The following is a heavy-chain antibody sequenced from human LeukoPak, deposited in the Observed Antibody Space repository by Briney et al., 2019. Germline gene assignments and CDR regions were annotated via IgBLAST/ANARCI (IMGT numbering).Heavy chain of an antibody. CDR3: ASRSIAARPGWEADY. J-gene: IGHJ4*02. V-gene: IGHV3-74*01. Sequence: PGGSLRLSCAASGFTFSSYWMHWVRHAPGKGLVWVSRINSDGSSTSYADSVKGRFTISRDNAKNTLYLQMNSLRAEDTAVYYCASRSIAARPGWEADYWGQGTLVTVSS. CDR2: INSDGSST. CDR1: GFTFSSYW. D-gene: IGHD6-6*01.